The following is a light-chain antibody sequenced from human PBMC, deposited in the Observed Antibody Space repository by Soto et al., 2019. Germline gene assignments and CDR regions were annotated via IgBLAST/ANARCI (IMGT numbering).Light chain of an antibody. Sequence: EIVLTQSPDILSLSPGERATLSCRASQSVDSSYLHWYQQKPGQAPRLLVFSTSNRDSGIPERFSGSGSGTEFTLTISRLEPEDFAVYFFQQYDPSRPPTFGGGAKVEIK. CDR3: QQYDPSRPPT. CDR2: STS. CDR1: QSVDSSY. V-gene: IGKV3-20*01. J-gene: IGKJ4*01.